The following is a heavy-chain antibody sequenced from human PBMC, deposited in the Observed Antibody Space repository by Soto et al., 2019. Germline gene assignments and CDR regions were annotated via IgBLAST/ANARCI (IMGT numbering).Heavy chain of an antibody. D-gene: IGHD3-9*01. CDR1: GFSLSTYGVG. CDR2: IYWDNDK. V-gene: IGHV2-5*02. CDR3: AHRVVWRPSDWSLGWFDP. Sequence: SGPTLVNPTQTLTLTCTFSGFSLSTYGVGVGWIRQPPGKALEWLAFIYWDNDKRYSPSLESRLTITKDTSKNQVVLTLTNVDPVDTATYYCAHRVVWRPSDWSLGWFDPWGQGTLVTVSS. J-gene: IGHJ5*02.